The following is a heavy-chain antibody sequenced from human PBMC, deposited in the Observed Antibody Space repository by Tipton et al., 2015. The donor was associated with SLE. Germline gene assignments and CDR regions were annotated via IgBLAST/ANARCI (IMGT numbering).Heavy chain of an antibody. V-gene: IGHV4-31*01. D-gene: IGHD3-22*01. Sequence: TLSLTCTVSGASITNSGYYWSWIRQYPGRGLEWIGYIFYSGSTYYNPSLKGPVAMSIDTSRNQFSLQLSSVTAADTAVYYCARAHGITMIVNYWGQGTLVTVSS. J-gene: IGHJ4*02. CDR3: ARAHGITMIVNY. CDR2: IFYSGST. CDR1: GASITNSGYY.